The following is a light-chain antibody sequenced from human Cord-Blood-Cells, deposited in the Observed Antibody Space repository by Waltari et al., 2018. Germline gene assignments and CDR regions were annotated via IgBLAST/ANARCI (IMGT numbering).Light chain of an antibody. CDR1: SLRSYY. CDR2: GKN. CDR3: NTRDSSGNHYV. V-gene: IGLV3-19*01. J-gene: IGLJ1*01. Sequence: SSELPQDPAVSVALGQTVRITRQGDSLRSYYASWYQQKPGQAPVLVIYGKNNRPSGIPDRFSGSSSGNTASLTITGAQAEDEADYYCNTRDSSGNHYVFGTGTKVTVL.